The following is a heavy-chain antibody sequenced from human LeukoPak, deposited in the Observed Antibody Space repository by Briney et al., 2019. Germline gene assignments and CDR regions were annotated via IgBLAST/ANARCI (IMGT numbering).Heavy chain of an antibody. J-gene: IGHJ4*02. CDR3: ASADPISPGLFDF. CDR1: GDTFSSDD. CDR2: IIPILGRP. V-gene: IGHV1-69*04. Sequence: SVKVSCKASGDTFSSDDISWVRQAPGQGLEWMGRIIPILGRPTYVQKFQGRVTFTADKVTSTAYMELRSLISDDTAVYYCASADPISPGLFDFWGQGTLVTVS. D-gene: IGHD2-2*02.